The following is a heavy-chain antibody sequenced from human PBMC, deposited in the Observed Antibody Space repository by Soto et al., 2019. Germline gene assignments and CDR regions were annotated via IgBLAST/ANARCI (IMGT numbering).Heavy chain of an antibody. Sequence: QVQLQESGPGLVRPAETLSLICSVSTDSMRTYSWTWIRQSPGKGLEWIGYVYYTGRTEYTPSLESRVTISIDMSKKQFSLQLTSVTAADTAVYFCARDDTTGLLEFWGQGTLVTVSS. CDR3: ARDDTTGLLEF. J-gene: IGHJ4*02. CDR2: VYYTGRT. V-gene: IGHV4-59*01. CDR1: TDSMRTYS.